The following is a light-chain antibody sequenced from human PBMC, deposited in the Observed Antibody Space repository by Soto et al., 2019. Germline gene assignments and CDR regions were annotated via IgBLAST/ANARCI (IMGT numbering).Light chain of an antibody. CDR1: QSVSSN. Sequence: EIVMTQSPATLSVSPGERATLSCRASQSVSSNLAWYQQKPGQVPRLLTYGASTRATGIPARFSGSGSGTEFTLTISSLQSEDFAVYYCQQYNNWPPWTFGQGTKVAIK. J-gene: IGKJ1*01. V-gene: IGKV3-15*01. CDR2: GAS. CDR3: QQYNNWPPWT.